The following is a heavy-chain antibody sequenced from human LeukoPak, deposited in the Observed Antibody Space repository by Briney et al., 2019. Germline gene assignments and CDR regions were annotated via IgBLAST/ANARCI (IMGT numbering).Heavy chain of an antibody. CDR1: GFTDSRNY. CDR2: IYSGGNT. CDR3: ARVKTGELFYFDY. D-gene: IGHD3-10*01. J-gene: IGHJ4*02. Sequence: GGSLRLSCAASGFTDSRNYMTWVRQAPGKGLEWVSVIYSGGNTYYADSVKGRFTISRDNSKNTMYFQMNSLRAEDTAVYYCARVKTGELFYFDYWGQGTLVTVSS. V-gene: IGHV3-66*01.